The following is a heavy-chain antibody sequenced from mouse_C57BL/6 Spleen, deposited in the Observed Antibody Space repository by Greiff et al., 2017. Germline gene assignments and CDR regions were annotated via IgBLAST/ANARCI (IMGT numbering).Heavy chain of an antibody. CDR3: ARHGGGNYLYAMDY. Sequence: VQLVESGPGLVAPSQSLSITCTVSGFSLTSYGVHWVRQPPGKGLEWLVVIWSDGSTTYNSALNSRLSISKDNSKSQVFLKMNSLQTDDTAMYYCARHGGGNYLYAMDYWGQGTSVTVSS. CDR1: GFSLTSYG. V-gene: IGHV2-6-1*01. J-gene: IGHJ4*01. D-gene: IGHD2-1*01. CDR2: IWSDGST.